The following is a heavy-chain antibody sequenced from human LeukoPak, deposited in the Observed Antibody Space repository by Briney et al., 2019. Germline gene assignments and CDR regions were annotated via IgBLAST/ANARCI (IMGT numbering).Heavy chain of an antibody. V-gene: IGHV1-2*02. CDR1: GYTFTCYY. CDR3: ARVGGATTFYFDY. J-gene: IGHJ4*02. CDR2: INPNSGGT. D-gene: IGHD1-26*01. Sequence: ASVKDSCKASGYTFTCYYMHWVRQAPGQGLEWMGWINPNSGGTNYAQRFQGRVTMTRDTSISTAYMELSRLRSDDTAVYYCARVGGATTFYFDYWGQGTLVTVSS.